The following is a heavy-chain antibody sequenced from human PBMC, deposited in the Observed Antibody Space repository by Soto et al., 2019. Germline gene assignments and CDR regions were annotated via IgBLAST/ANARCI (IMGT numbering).Heavy chain of an antibody. J-gene: IGHJ5*02. Sequence: SETLSLTCTVSGGSIGTYFWSWIRQPPGKGLEWIGSIYYSGTTDYNPSLKSRVSLSLDASKNQFSLSLNSVTAADTAVYYCARVNPPCSGGICYYTYFWFDPWGQGTLVTVSS. CDR3: ARVNPPCSGGICYYTYFWFDP. CDR1: GGSIGTYF. D-gene: IGHD2-15*01. CDR2: IYYSGTT. V-gene: IGHV4-59*01.